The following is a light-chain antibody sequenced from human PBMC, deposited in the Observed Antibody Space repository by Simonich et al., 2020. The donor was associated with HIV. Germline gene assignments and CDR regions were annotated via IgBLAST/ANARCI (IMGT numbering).Light chain of an antibody. J-gene: IGLJ2*01. CDR2: KDT. Sequence: SYELTQPPSVPVSPGKTARITCSGDALPKQYAHWYQLKPGQAPVLVIYKDTERPSGSPERLSGSSSGTTVTLTISGVQAEDEADYYCQSAENSGFYVVFGGGTKLTVL. CDR1: ALPKQY. CDR3: QSAENSGFYVV. V-gene: IGLV3-25*03.